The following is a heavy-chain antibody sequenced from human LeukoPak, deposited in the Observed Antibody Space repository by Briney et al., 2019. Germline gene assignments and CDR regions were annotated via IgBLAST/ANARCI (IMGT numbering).Heavy chain of an antibody. V-gene: IGHV1-46*01. Sequence: ASVKVSCKASGYTFTGYYMHWVRQAPGQGLEWMGIINPSGGSTSYAQKFQGRVTMTRDTSTSTVYMELSSLRSEDTAVYYCARDLGPVVAASHNWFDPWGQGTLVTVSS. J-gene: IGHJ5*02. D-gene: IGHD2-15*01. CDR1: GYTFTGYY. CDR3: ARDLGPVVAASHNWFDP. CDR2: INPSGGST.